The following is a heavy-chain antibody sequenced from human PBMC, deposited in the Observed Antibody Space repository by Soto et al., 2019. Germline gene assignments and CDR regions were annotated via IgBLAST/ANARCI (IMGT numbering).Heavy chain of an antibody. CDR1: GFTFSSYW. V-gene: IGHV3-74*01. CDR3: ASGQNQLLYYGSGSYPPGLDY. Sequence: GGSLRLSCAASGFTFSSYWMHWVRQAPGKGLVWVSRINSDGSSTSYADSVKGRFTISRDNAKNTLYLQMNSLRAEDTAVYYCASGQNQLLYYGSGSYPPGLDYWGQGTLVTVSS. CDR2: INSDGSST. D-gene: IGHD3-10*01. J-gene: IGHJ4*02.